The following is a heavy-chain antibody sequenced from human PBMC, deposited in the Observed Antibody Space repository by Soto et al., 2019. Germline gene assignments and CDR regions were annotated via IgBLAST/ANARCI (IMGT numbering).Heavy chain of an antibody. J-gene: IGHJ5*02. Sequence: QVQLVESRGGVVQPGRSLRLSCAASGFTFSSYGMHWVRQAPGKGLEWVAVISYDGSNKYYADSVKGRFTISRDNSKNTLYLQMTSLRAQDTAVYYCVVDIVVVPAQARPNWFDPCGKGTLVTVSS. D-gene: IGHD2-2*01. V-gene: IGHV3-30*03. CDR3: VVDIVVVPAQARPNWFDP. CDR2: ISYDGSNK. CDR1: GFTFSSYG.